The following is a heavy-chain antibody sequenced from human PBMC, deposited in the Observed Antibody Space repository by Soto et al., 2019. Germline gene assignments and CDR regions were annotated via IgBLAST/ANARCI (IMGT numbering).Heavy chain of an antibody. J-gene: IGHJ5*02. Sequence: QVQLVQSGGGVAQPGRSLRLSCAASGFDFNTYGLHWVRQAPGKGLEWVAGISFDGGNQYYADSVKGRFTISRDKTNNPLFLQMNSLGAEDTATYYSAKDSSIRAAGSGAWFDPWGQGTLVIVS. D-gene: IGHD6-13*01. CDR3: AKDSSIRAAGSGAWFDP. CDR1: GFDFNTYG. V-gene: IGHV3-30*18. CDR2: ISFDGGNQ.